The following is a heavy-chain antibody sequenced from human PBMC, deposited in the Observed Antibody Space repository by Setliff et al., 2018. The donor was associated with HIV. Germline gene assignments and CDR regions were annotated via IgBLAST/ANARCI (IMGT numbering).Heavy chain of an antibody. D-gene: IGHD6-13*01. Sequence: SETLSLTCAVSGYSINSGYYWGWIRQPPGKGLEWIGNIYHSGNTYYNPSLKSRVTISVDTSKNQFSLKLSSVTAADTAVYYCAREGAYIAAAYGMDVWGQGTTVTVSS. CDR1: GYSINSGYY. CDR2: IYHSGNT. V-gene: IGHV4-38-2*02. J-gene: IGHJ6*02. CDR3: AREGAYIAAAYGMDV.